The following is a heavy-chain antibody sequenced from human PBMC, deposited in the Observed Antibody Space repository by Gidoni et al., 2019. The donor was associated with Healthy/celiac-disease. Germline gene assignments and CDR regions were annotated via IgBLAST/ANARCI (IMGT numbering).Heavy chain of an antibody. CDR2: ISSSSSYI. CDR1: GFTFTSYS. D-gene: IGHD6-19*01. CDR3: ASGAVAGLFDY. V-gene: IGHV3-21*01. Sequence: EVKLVESGGGLVKPGGSLRLSCAASGFTFTSYSMNWVRQAPGKGLEWVSSISSSSSYIYYADSVKGRFTISRDNAKNSLYLQMNSLRAEDTAVYYCASGAVAGLFDYWGQGTLVTVSS. J-gene: IGHJ4*02.